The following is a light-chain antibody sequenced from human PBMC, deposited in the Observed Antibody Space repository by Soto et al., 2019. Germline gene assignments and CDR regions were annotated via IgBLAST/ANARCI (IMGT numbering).Light chain of an antibody. CDR3: QQSYSTPWT. CDR1: QSVTSY. J-gene: IGKJ1*01. CDR2: AAS. V-gene: IGKV1-39*01. Sequence: DIPLSQSPSTLSASLGDAVTSICRASQSVTSYLDWYQQKLGQAPKLLIYAASSLQSGVPSRFSGSRSGTDFTLTISSLQPEDLATYYCQQSYSTPWTFGQGTKVDIK.